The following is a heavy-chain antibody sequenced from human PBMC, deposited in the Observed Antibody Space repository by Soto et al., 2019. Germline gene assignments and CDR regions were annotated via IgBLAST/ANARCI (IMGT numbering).Heavy chain of an antibody. CDR3: AYSSSSPY. D-gene: IGHD6-6*01. Sequence: EVQLVESRGGLVQPGRSLRLSCAASGFTFDDYAMHWVRQAPGKGLEWVSGISWNSGSIGYADSVKGRFTISRDNAKNSLYLQMNSLRAEDTALYYCAYSSSSPYWGQGTLVTVSS. J-gene: IGHJ4*02. V-gene: IGHV3-9*01. CDR1: GFTFDDYA. CDR2: ISWNSGSI.